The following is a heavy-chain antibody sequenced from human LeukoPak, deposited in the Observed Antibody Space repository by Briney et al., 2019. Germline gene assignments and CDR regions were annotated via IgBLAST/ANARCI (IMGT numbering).Heavy chain of an antibody. V-gene: IGHV3-7*01. J-gene: IGHJ4*02. CDR1: GFIFSSYW. Sequence: GGSLRLSCAASGFIFSSYWMSWVRQAPGKGLEWVANINQDGSEKYYVDSVKGRFTISRDNAKNSLYLQMNSLRAEDTAVYYCATLPYYYDSSGSYYFDYWGQGTLVTVSS. CDR3: ATLPYYYDSSGSYYFDY. D-gene: IGHD3-22*01. CDR2: INQDGSEK.